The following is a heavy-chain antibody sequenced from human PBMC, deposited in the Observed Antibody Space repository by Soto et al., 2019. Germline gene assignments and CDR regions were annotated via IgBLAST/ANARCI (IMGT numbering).Heavy chain of an antibody. CDR3: ARLGIAKPGAVNRFEP. J-gene: IGHJ5*02. CDR1: GECICSGGQY. CDR2: IYHSGST. V-gene: IGHV4-30-2*01. D-gene: IGHD6-13*01. Sequence: GVWGECICSGGQYQNRIRQPPGKGLEWIGYIYHSGSTYYNPSLKSRVTISVDRSKNQFSLKLSSVTAADTAVYYCARLGIAKPGAVNRFEPWCQGTLVSVSS.